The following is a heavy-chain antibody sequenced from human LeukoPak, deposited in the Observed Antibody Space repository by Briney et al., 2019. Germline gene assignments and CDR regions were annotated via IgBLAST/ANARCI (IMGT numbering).Heavy chain of an antibody. D-gene: IGHD6-19*01. CDR2: IYYSGST. CDR3: ARGQEVAGPFNFDY. J-gene: IGHJ4*02. V-gene: IGHV4-59*01. Sequence: SETLSLTCTVSGGSISSYYWSWIRQPPGKGLEWIGYIYYSGSTNYNPSLKSRVTISVDTSKNQFSLKLSSVTAADTAVYYCARGQEVAGPFNFDYWGQGTLVTVSS. CDR1: GGSISSYY.